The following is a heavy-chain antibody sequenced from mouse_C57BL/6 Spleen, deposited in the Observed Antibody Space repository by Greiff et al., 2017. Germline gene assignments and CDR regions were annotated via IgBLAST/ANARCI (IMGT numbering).Heavy chain of an antibody. CDR2: IYPRSGNT. CDR3: ARVGYDYGPYYFDY. V-gene: IGHV1-81*01. D-gene: IGHD2-4*01. J-gene: IGHJ2*01. Sequence: VKLVESGAELAKPGASVKLSCTASGYTFTSYGISWVKQSPGQGLEWIGEIYPRSGNTCYNEKFKGKATLTADKSSSTAYMELRSLTSEDSAVYFGARVGYDYGPYYFDYWGQGTTVTVSS. CDR1: GYTFTSYG.